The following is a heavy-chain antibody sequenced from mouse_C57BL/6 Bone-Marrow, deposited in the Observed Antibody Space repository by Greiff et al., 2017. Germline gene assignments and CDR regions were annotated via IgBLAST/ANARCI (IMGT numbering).Heavy chain of an antibody. Sequence: QVQLKQSGPGLVQPSPSLSITCTVSGFSLTSYGVHWVRQSPGKGLEWLGVIWRGGSTDNNAAFISSMGISKDNSKSQVFFKMNSLQADDTAIYYCARDPYGSSPYYAMDYWGQGTSVTVSS. D-gene: IGHD1-1*01. CDR1: GFSLTSYG. J-gene: IGHJ4*01. CDR3: ARDPYGSSPYYAMDY. V-gene: IGHV2-2*01. CDR2: IWRGGST.